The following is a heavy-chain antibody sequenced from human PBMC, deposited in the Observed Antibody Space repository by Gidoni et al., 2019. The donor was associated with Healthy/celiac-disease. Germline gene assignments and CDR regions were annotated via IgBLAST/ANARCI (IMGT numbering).Heavy chain of an antibody. CDR1: GFHFSSYW. V-gene: IGHV3-74*01. CDR2: INSDGSST. J-gene: IGHJ3*02. Sequence: EVQLVESGGGLVQPGGSLRLSCAASGFHFSSYWMHWVRQAPGKGLVWVSRINSDGSSTSYADSVKGRFTISRDNAKNTLYLQMNSLRAEDTAVYYCARVWELRAGNAFDIWGQGTMVTVSS. D-gene: IGHD1-26*01. CDR3: ARVWELRAGNAFDI.